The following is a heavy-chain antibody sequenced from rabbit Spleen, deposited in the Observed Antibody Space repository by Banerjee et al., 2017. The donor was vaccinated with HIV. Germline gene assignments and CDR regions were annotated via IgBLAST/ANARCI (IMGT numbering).Heavy chain of an antibody. Sequence: QEQLKESGGGLVQPGGSLKLSCKASGFTLSSYYMNWVRQAPGKGLEWIACVRTSNGGTYYASWVNGRFTISRSTSLNTVDLKMTSLTAADTATYFCAKDGSSFSSYGMDLWGPGTLVTVS. CDR1: GFTLSSYY. CDR3: AKDGSSFSSYGMDL. D-gene: IGHD8-1*01. J-gene: IGHJ6*01. CDR2: VRTSNGGT. V-gene: IGHV1S43*01.